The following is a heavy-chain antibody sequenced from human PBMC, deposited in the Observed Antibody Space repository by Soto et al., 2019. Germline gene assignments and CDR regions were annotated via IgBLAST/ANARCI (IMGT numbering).Heavy chain of an antibody. CDR3: ARLSRPNYYDTSGFFKDNWFDP. Sequence: SVKVSCKASGGTFNSYDINWVRQAPGQGLEWMGGIIPIVEAPKYAQKFQGRVTITADESTNTVYMELSSLRSEDTAMYYCARLSRPNYYDTSGFFKDNWFDPWGQGTLVTVSS. CDR1: GGTFNSYD. CDR2: IIPIVEAP. J-gene: IGHJ5*02. D-gene: IGHD3-22*01. V-gene: IGHV1-69*13.